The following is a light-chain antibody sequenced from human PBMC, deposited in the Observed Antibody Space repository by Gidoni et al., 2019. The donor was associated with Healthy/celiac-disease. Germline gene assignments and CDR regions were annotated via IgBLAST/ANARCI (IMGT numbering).Light chain of an antibody. CDR2: GAS. V-gene: IGKV3-20*01. CDR3: QQYGSSPWT. J-gene: IGKJ1*01. CDR1: QSVSSSY. Sequence: EIVLTQSPGTLSLSPGETAILSCRASQSVSSSYLAWYQQKPGQAPRLLIYGASSRATGIPDRVSGSGSGTDFTLTISRLEPEDFAVYYCQQYGSSPWTFGQGTKVEIK.